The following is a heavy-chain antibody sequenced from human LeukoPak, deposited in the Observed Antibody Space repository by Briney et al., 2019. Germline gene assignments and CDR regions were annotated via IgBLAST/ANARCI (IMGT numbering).Heavy chain of an antibody. J-gene: IGHJ6*02. D-gene: IGHD4-17*01. CDR3: AKAKAVTTYGMDV. V-gene: IGHV3-30*18. Sequence: PGGSLRLSCAASGFTFSSYGMHWVRQAPGKGLEWVAVISYDGSNKYYADSVKGRFTISRDNSKNTLYLQMNSLRAEDTAVYYCAKAKAVTTYGMDVWGQGTTVTVPS. CDR1: GFTFSSYG. CDR2: ISYDGSNK.